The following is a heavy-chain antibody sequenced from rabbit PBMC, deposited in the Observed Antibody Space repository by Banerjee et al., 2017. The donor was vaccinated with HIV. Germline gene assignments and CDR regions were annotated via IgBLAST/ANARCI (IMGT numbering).Heavy chain of an antibody. V-gene: IGHV1S45*01. CDR1: GFSFSNKYV. CDR2: IYTGSGSP. Sequence: QEQLEESGGDLVKPEGSLTLTCTASGFSFSNKYVMCWVRQAPGKGPEWIACIYTGSGSPYYASWAKGRFTISKTSSTTVDLKMTSLTAADTATYFCARGYAVAAGYGDGYYFNLWGQGTLVTVS. J-gene: IGHJ4*01. CDR3: ARGYAVAAGYGDGYYFNL. D-gene: IGHD4-2*01.